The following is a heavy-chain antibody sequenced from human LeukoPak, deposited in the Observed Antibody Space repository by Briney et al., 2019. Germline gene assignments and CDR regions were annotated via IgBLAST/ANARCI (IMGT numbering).Heavy chain of an antibody. CDR1: GFTFSNAW. V-gene: IGHV3-15*01. CDR2: IKSKTDGGTT. Sequence: GGFLRLSCAASGFTFSNAWMSWVRQAPGKGLEWVGRIKSKTDGGTTDYAAPVKGRFTISRDDSKNTLYLQMNSLKTEDTAVYYCTAYGYSSSWYPPGFDYWGQGTLVTVSS. J-gene: IGHJ4*02. D-gene: IGHD6-13*01. CDR3: TAYGYSSSWYPPGFDY.